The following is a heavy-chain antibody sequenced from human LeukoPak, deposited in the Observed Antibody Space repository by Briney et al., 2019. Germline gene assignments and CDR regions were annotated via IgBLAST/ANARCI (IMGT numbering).Heavy chain of an antibody. CDR1: GFTFDDYT. CDR2: INWDGDIT. CDR3: AKGNILTGPPDS. Sequence: PGGSLRLSCAASGFTFDDYTMHWVRPPPGKGLEWVSLINWDGDITEYADSVEGRFTISRDNSKNSLFLQMNSLRTEDTALYYCAKGNILTGPPDSWGQGTLVTVSS. V-gene: IGHV3-43*01. J-gene: IGHJ4*02. D-gene: IGHD3-9*01.